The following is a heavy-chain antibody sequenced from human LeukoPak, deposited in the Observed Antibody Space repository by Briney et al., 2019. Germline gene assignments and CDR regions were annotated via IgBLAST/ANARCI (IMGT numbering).Heavy chain of an antibody. J-gene: IGHJ6*03. Sequence: SETLSLTCTVSGGSVNSGGYYWGWIRQPPGKGLEWIGSIHYSGTTYYNPSLKSRVTISVDTSKNQFSLKLSSVTAADTAVYYCARLRRYCSSTSCHRSYYYYYMDVWGKGTTVTVSS. CDR3: ARLRRYCSSTSCHRSYYYYYMDV. V-gene: IGHV4-39*01. CDR2: IHYSGTT. CDR1: GGSVNSGGYY. D-gene: IGHD2-2*01.